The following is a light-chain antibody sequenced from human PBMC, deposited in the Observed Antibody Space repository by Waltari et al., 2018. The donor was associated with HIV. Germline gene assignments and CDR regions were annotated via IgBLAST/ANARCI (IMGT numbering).Light chain of an antibody. CDR2: RAS. Sequence: EIQMAQSPSHLSASLGDSVTITCRASQSVTKYLAWYQQKPGKAPSLLIYRASTLETGVPSRFSGSGSGTEFTLIISSLQPDDFATYYCQQYNSYPWTFGQGTRVEIK. J-gene: IGKJ1*01. CDR3: QQYNSYPWT. V-gene: IGKV1-5*03. CDR1: QSVTKY.